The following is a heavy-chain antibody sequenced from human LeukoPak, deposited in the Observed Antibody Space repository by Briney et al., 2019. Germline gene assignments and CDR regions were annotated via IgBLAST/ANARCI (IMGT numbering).Heavy chain of an antibody. CDR1: GGSFSGYY. D-gene: IGHD2-21*02. CDR3: ASLTYCGGDCYSFDY. Sequence: SETLSLTCAVYGGSFSGYYWSWIRQPPGKGLEWIGEINHSGSTNYNPSLKSRVTISVDTSKNQFSLKLSSVTAADTAVYYCASLTYCGGDCYSFDYWGQGTLVTVSS. V-gene: IGHV4-34*01. J-gene: IGHJ4*02. CDR2: INHSGST.